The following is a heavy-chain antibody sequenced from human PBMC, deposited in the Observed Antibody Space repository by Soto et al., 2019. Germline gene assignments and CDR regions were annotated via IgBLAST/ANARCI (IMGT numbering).Heavy chain of an antibody. CDR2: INPSGDGT. D-gene: IGHD4-17*01. J-gene: IGHJ6*02. V-gene: IGHV1-46*02. CDR1: GYTFNAFY. Sequence: ASVKVSCKAFGYTFNAFYMHWVRLAPGQGLEWMGVINPSGDGTSYAQKFQGRVTMTRDTSTSTVYMELSSLRSEDTAVYYCARVALGYDYADVWGQGTTVTVSS. CDR3: ARVALGYDYADV.